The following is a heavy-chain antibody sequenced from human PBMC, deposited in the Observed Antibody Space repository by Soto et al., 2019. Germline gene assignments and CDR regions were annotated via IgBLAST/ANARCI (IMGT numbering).Heavy chain of an antibody. D-gene: IGHD3-22*01. CDR1: GYRFTSYW. Sequence: PGESLKISCRTSGYRFTSYWIAWVRQMPGKGLEWMGIVFPSDSDTRYSPSFQGQVTISADRSTSTVFLQWASLKASDTAVYFCARKDKSGYFNWFDPWGQGTLVTVSS. V-gene: IGHV5-51*01. J-gene: IGHJ5*02. CDR2: VFPSDSDT. CDR3: ARKDKSGYFNWFDP.